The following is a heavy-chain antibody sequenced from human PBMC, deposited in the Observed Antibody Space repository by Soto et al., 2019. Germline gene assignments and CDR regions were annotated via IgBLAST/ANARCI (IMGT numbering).Heavy chain of an antibody. D-gene: IGHD4-17*01. CDR1: GGSISSYY. V-gene: IGHV4-59*08. CDR3: ARPLPNDYGDYGGFCY. Sequence: SETLSLTCTVSGGSISSYYWSWIRQPPGKGLEWIGYIYYSGSTYYNPSLKSRVTISVDTSKNQFSLKLSSVTAADTAVYYCARPLPNDYGDYGGFCYWGQGTLVTVSS. J-gene: IGHJ4*02. CDR2: IYYSGST.